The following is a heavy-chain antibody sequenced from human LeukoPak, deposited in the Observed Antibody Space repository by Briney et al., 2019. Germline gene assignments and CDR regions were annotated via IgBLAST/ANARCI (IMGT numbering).Heavy chain of an antibody. CDR2: FDPEDGET. J-gene: IGHJ3*02. D-gene: IGHD3-22*01. CDR3: ASSTTHYYDSSGYKDAFDI. V-gene: IGHV1-24*01. Sequence: GASVKVSFKVSGYTLTELSMHWVRQAPGKGLEWMGGFDPEDGETIYAQKFQGRVTMTEDTSTDTAYMELSSLRSEDTAVYYCASSTTHYYDSSGYKDAFDIWGQGTMVTVSS. CDR1: GYTLTELS.